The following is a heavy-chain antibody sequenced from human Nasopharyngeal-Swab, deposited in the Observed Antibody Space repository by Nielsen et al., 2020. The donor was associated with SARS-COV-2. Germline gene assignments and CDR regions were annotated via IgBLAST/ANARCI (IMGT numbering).Heavy chain of an antibody. J-gene: IGHJ2*01. V-gene: IGHV3-7*03. Sequence: GESLKISCAASGFTFSSYWMSWVRQAPGKGLGWVANIKQDGSEKYYVDSVKGRFTISRDNAKNSLYLQMNSLRAEDTAVYYCARTRGGIAVAGRGYWYFDLWGRGTLVTVSS. CDR1: GFTFSSYW. D-gene: IGHD6-19*01. CDR3: ARTRGGIAVAGRGYWYFDL. CDR2: IKQDGSEK.